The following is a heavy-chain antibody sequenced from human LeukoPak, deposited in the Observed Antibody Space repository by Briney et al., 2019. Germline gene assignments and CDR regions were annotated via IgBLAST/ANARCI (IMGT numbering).Heavy chain of an antibody. D-gene: IGHD2-2*01. CDR2: INPSGGST. CDR3: ARVSAVPAPKSYYYYGMDV. J-gene: IGHJ6*02. CDR1: GYTFTSYY. V-gene: IGHV1-46*01. Sequence: GASVKVSCKASGYTFTSYYMHWVRQAPGQGLEWMGIINPSGGSTSYAQKFQGRVTMTRDTSTSTVYMELSSLRSEDTAVYYCARVSAVPAPKSYYYYGMDVWGQGTTVTVSS.